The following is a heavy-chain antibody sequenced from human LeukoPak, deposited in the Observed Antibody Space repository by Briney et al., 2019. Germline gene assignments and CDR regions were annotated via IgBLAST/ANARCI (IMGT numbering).Heavy chain of an antibody. CDR2: IFPGDSDT. Sequence: GESLKIPCKGSGYSFTTYWIGWVRQMPGKGLEWIGIIFPGDSDTTYSPSLQGQVTISADKSINTAYLQWSSLRASDTAMYYCATSESQTRFDYWGQGTLVTVSS. CDR3: ATSESQTRFDY. CDR1: GYSFTTYW. D-gene: IGHD1/OR15-1a*01. J-gene: IGHJ4*02. V-gene: IGHV5-51*01.